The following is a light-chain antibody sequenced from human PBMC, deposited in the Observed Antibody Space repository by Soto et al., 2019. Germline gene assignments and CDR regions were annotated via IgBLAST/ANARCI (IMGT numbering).Light chain of an antibody. CDR2: DVS. CDR1: SSDVGGYNF. J-gene: IGLJ1*01. CDR3: SAYTVSRTYV. V-gene: IGLV2-11*01. Sequence: QSVLTQPRSVSGSPGQSVTISCIGTSSDVGGYNFVSWYQQYPGKAPKLIIYDVSKRPSGVPARFSGSKSGNTASLTISGLQGEDEADYYCSAYTVSRTYVFGTGTKLTVL.